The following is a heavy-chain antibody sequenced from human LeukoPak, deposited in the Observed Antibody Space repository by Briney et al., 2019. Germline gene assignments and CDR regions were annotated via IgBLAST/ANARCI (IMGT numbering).Heavy chain of an antibody. D-gene: IGHD6-13*01. J-gene: IGHJ4*02. V-gene: IGHV1-18*01. CDR1: GYTFTSYG. CDR3: ARGRNAKGYSSSWPARY. CDR2: ISAYNGNT. Sequence: ASVKVSCKASGYTFTSYGISWVRQAPGQGLEWMGWISAYNGNTNYAQKLQGRVTMTTDTSTSTAYMELRSLRSDDTAVYYCARGRNAKGYSSSWPARYWGQGTLVTVSS.